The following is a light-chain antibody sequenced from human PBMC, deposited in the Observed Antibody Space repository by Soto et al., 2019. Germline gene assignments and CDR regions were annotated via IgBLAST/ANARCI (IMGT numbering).Light chain of an antibody. Sequence: EVVLTQSPGTLSLSPGERATLSCRASQSVSNNYFAWYQQKPGQAPRLLIFGSSDRATGIPDRFSGSGSGIYFTLTISILVPEDFAVYYCQQYGRSPPYTFGQVTKLEIK. CDR1: QSVSNNY. J-gene: IGKJ2*01. CDR3: QQYGRSPPYT. V-gene: IGKV3-20*01. CDR2: GSS.